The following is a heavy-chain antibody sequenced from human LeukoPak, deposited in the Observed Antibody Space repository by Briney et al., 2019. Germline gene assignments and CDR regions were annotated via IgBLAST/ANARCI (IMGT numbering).Heavy chain of an antibody. Sequence: SETLSLTCTVSGDSVSSYYWSWIRQPPGKGLEWIGYIYYTGSTNYNPSLKSRVTISVDTSKNQFSLKLSSVTAADTAVYYCASLSSSLLFDYWGQGALVTVSS. CDR2: IYYTGST. CDR3: ASLSSSLLFDY. CDR1: GDSVSSYY. V-gene: IGHV4-59*08. D-gene: IGHD2-2*01. J-gene: IGHJ4*02.